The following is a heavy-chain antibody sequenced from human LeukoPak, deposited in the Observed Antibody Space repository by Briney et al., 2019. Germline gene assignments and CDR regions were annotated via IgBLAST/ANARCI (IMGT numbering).Heavy chain of an antibody. CDR3: VRVQSGSYARYGMDV. CDR1: GYILTSYD. J-gene: IGHJ6*02. D-gene: IGHD1-26*01. Sequence: ASVKVSCKASGYILTSYDINWVRQAPGQGLEWMGWMNPNNGHTGYAQEFQGRVTMTRDTSISTAYMDLSSLRSDDTAVYYCVRVQSGSYARYGMDVWGQGTTVTVSS. CDR2: MNPNNGHT. V-gene: IGHV1-8*01.